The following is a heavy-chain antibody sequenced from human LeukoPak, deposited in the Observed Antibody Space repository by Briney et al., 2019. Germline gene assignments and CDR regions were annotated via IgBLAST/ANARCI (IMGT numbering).Heavy chain of an antibody. CDR3: ARRCHDYGDFRNPPDY. V-gene: IGHV3-23*01. J-gene: IGHJ4*02. CDR1: GFTFSNSV. CDR2: IGGSDGAT. D-gene: IGHD4-17*01. Sequence: GGSLRLSCAASGFTFSNSVMRWVRQAQGKGLELDSGIGGSDGATDYADPVKGRLTIFSDNSKNTLYLQMNSLGADDKAVYYCARRCHDYGDFRNPPDYWGQGILVTASS.